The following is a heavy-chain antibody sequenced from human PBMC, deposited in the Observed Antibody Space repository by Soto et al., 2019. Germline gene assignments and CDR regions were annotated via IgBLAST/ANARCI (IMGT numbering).Heavy chain of an antibody. Sequence: GGSLRLSCAASGFTFSSYGMHWVRQAPGKGLEWVAVISYDGSNKYYADSVKGRFTISRDNSKNTLYLQMNSLRAEDTAVYYCAKSVVVAANWFDPWGQGTLVTVSS. CDR3: AKSVVVAANWFDP. CDR2: ISYDGSNK. J-gene: IGHJ5*02. CDR1: GFTFSSYG. D-gene: IGHD2-15*01. V-gene: IGHV3-30*18.